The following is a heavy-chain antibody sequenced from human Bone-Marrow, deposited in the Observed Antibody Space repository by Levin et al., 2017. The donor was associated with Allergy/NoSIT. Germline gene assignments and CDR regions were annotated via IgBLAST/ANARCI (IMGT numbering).Heavy chain of an antibody. J-gene: IGHJ6*03. V-gene: IGHV5-51*01. CDR2: IYPIDSDT. D-gene: IGHD2/OR15-2a*01. CDR1: GYTFSTYW. CDR3: ARQPQYYFASANRNYYYMDV. Sequence: GGSLRLSCKGFGYTFSTYWIGWVRQTPGKGLEWMGIIYPIDSDTKYSPSFQGQVTISADKSISTVYLQWSSLKASDTAIYYCARQPQYYFASANRNYYYMDVWGNGTTVTVSS.